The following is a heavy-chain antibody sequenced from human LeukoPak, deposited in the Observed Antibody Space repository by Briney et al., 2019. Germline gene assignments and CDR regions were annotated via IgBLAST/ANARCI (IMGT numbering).Heavy chain of an antibody. CDR1: GFTFTSYD. CDR3: ARGPTLVRGVIMPDSVGGMDV. D-gene: IGHD3-10*01. V-gene: IGHV1-8*01. Sequence: ASVKVSCKASGFTFTSYDINWVRQAPGQGLEWMGWMNPNSGNTRYAQKVQGRITMTRGTSISTAYMELSSLRSEDTAVYYCARGPTLVRGVIMPDSVGGMDVWGQGTTVTVSS. CDR2: MNPNSGNT. J-gene: IGHJ6*02.